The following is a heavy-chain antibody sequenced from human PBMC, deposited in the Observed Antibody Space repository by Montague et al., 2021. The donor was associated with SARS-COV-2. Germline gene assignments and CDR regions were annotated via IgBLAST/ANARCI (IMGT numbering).Heavy chain of an antibody. CDR3: ARDPWRITIFGVVTRYGMDV. Sequence: ETLSLTCIVSGGSVSSGSYYWSWIRRPPGKGLEWIGYIYYSGSTNYNPSLKSRVTISVDTSKNQFSLKLSSVTAADTAVYYCARDPWRITIFGVVTRYGMDVWGQGTTVTVSS. V-gene: IGHV4-61*01. CDR1: GGSVSSGSYY. CDR2: IYYSGST. J-gene: IGHJ6*02. D-gene: IGHD3-3*01.